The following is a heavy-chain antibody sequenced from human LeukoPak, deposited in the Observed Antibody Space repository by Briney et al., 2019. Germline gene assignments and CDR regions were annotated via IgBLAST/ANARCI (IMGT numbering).Heavy chain of an antibody. CDR2: IYCSGST. V-gene: IGHV4-59*12. CDR1: GGSISSYF. CDR3: ARERGPDIVATIDSFFDY. J-gene: IGHJ4*02. D-gene: IGHD5-12*01. Sequence: SETLSLTCTVSGGSISSYFWSWIRQPPGKGLEWIGYIYCSGSTNCNPSLKSRVTILVDTSKNQFSLKLSSVTAADTAVYYCARERGPDIVATIDSFFDYWGQGTLVTVSS.